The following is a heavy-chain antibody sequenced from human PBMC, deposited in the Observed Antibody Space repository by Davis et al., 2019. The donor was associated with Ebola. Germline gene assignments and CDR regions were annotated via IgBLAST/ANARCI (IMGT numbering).Heavy chain of an antibody. CDR2: ISGSGGST. D-gene: IGHD3-3*01. J-gene: IGHJ6*02. CDR1: GFTFSSYA. CDR3: AKWAVQTYYDFWSGSPGLFGGMDV. V-gene: IGHV3-23*01. Sequence: GESLKISCAASGFTFSSYAMSWVRQAPGKGLEWVSAISGSGGSTYYADSVKGRFTISRDNSKNTLYLQMNSLRAEDTAVYYCAKWAVQTYYDFWSGSPGLFGGMDVWGQGTTVTVSS.